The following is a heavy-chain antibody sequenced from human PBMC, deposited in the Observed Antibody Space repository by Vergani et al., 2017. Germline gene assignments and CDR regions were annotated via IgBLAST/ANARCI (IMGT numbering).Heavy chain of an antibody. Sequence: EVQLLESGGGLVQPGGSLRLSCAASGFTFSSYAMSWVRQAPGKGLEWVSAISGSGGSTYYADSVKGRFTISRDNSKNTLYLQMNSLRAEDTAVYYCAKDSGSSGWYEDYFDYWGQGTLVTVSS. D-gene: IGHD6-13*01. CDR3: AKDSGSSGWYEDYFDY. V-gene: IGHV3-23*01. J-gene: IGHJ4*02. CDR2: ISGSGGST. CDR1: GFTFSSYA.